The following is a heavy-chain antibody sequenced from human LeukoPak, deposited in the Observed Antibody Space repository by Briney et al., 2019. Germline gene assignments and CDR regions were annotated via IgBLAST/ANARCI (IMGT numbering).Heavy chain of an antibody. D-gene: IGHD6-19*01. CDR2: MSFDGSNK. CDR3: AGDSIRGGWYGGVDY. Sequence: PGRSLRLSCAASGFTFSSYAMHWVRQAPGKGLEWVALMSFDGSNKYYADSVKGRFTISRDNSKNTLYLQMNSLRPEDTAVYYCAGDSIRGGWYGGVDYWGRGTLVTVSS. V-gene: IGHV3-30-3*01. CDR1: GFTFSSYA. J-gene: IGHJ4*02.